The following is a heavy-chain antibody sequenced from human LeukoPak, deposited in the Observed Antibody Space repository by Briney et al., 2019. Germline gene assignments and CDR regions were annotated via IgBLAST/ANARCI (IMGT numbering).Heavy chain of an antibody. Sequence: GGSLRLSCAASGFTFSSYAMIWVRQTPGKGLEWVSGITGSGSTTYYADSVKGRFTISRDNSKNTVFLQMNSLTAEDTAVYYCVKSRYTYSSSGDYWGQGTLVTVSS. CDR1: GFTFSSYA. J-gene: IGHJ4*02. D-gene: IGHD3-10*01. CDR3: VKSRYTYSSSGDY. CDR2: ITGSGSTT. V-gene: IGHV3-23*01.